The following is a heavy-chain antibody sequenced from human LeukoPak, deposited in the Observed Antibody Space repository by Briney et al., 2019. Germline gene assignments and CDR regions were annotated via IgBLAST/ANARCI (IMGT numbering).Heavy chain of an antibody. V-gene: IGHV1-2*06. D-gene: IGHD6-19*01. CDR1: GYTFTGHY. Sequence: ASVKVSCKASGYTFTGHYMHWVRQAPGQGLEWMGRINTNTGSTNYAQNFQGRVTMTRDTSITTAYMELRSLRSDDTAVYYCARDPNTSGFKDCWGQGALVTVSS. CDR2: INTNTGST. CDR3: ARDPNTSGFKDC. J-gene: IGHJ4*02.